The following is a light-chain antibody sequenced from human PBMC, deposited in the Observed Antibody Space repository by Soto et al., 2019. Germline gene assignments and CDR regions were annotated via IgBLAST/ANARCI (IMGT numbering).Light chain of an antibody. Sequence: QSVLTHPASVSGSPGQSITISCTGTSSDVGGYNYVSWYQQHPGKAPKLMIYEVSNRPSGVSNRFSGSKSGNTASLTISGLQAEDEADYYCSSYTSSSTLEVFGGGTKVTVL. CDR3: SSYTSSSTLEV. CDR2: EVS. V-gene: IGLV2-14*01. CDR1: SSDVGGYNY. J-gene: IGLJ2*01.